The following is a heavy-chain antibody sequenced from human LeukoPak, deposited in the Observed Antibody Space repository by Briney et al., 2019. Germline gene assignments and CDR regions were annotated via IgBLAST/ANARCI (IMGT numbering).Heavy chain of an antibody. V-gene: IGHV1-69*13. CDR2: IIPIFGTA. D-gene: IGHD3-10*01. CDR1: GGTFSSYA. CDR3: ARDSSLLWFGELQNWFDP. Sequence: GASVKVSCKASGGTFSSYAISWVRQAPGQGLEWMGGIIPIFGTANYAQKFQGRVTITADESTSTAYMELRSLRSDDTAVYYCARDSSLLWFGELQNWFDPWGQGTLVTVSS. J-gene: IGHJ5*02.